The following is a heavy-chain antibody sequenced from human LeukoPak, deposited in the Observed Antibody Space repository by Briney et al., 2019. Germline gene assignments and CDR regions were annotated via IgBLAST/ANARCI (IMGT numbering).Heavy chain of an antibody. Sequence: PGGSLRLSCTASGFTFDNYAMNWVRQAPGKGLEWVSTIGESGAQRSATDSVRGRFSISRDNSKNTLYHQMSRLTAEDTAMYYCAKRLEIGGVIPDAVDIWGPGTKVTVSS. V-gene: IGHV3-23*01. CDR3: AKRLEIGGVIPDAVDI. J-gene: IGHJ3*02. CDR2: IGESGAQR. D-gene: IGHD3-16*01. CDR1: GFTFDNYA.